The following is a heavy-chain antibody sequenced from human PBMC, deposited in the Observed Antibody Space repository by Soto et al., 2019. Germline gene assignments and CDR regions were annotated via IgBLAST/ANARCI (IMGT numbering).Heavy chain of an antibody. J-gene: IGHJ5*02. V-gene: IGHV4-30-4*01. CDR1: GGSISSGDYY. Sequence: QVQLQESGPGLVKPSQTLSLTCTVSGGSISSGDYYWSWIRQPPGKGLEWIGYIYYSGSTYFNPSLTSRVTIPVDTSATQFGLTLSSVTAAGTAVYYCAILKLRYSPFAPWGQGTLVTVSS. D-gene: IGHD5-18*01. CDR2: IYYSGST. CDR3: AILKLRYSPFAP.